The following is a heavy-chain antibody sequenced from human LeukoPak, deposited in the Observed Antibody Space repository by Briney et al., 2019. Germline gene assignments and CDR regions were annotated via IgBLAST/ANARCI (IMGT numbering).Heavy chain of an antibody. Sequence: PSETLSLTCAVYGGSFSGYYWSWIRQPPGKGLEWIGEINHSGSTNYNPSLKSRVTISVDTSKNQFSLKLSSVTAADTAVYYCASEYSSSLPLYYFDYWGQGTLVTVSS. D-gene: IGHD6-13*01. CDR3: ASEYSSSLPLYYFDY. CDR1: GGSFSGYY. J-gene: IGHJ4*02. V-gene: IGHV4-34*01. CDR2: INHSGST.